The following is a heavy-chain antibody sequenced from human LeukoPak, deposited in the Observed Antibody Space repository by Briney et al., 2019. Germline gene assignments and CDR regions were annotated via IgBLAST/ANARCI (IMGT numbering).Heavy chain of an antibody. CDR3: ARDGFWSGYPKFDP. CDR2: IYHSGST. Sequence: SETLSLTCAVSGGSISSGGYSWSWIRQPPGKGLEWIGYIYHSGSTYYNPSLKSRVTISVDRSKNQFSLKLSSVTAADTAVYYCARDGFWSGYPKFDPWGQGTLVTVSS. J-gene: IGHJ5*02. D-gene: IGHD3-3*01. CDR1: GGSISSGGYS. V-gene: IGHV4-30-2*01.